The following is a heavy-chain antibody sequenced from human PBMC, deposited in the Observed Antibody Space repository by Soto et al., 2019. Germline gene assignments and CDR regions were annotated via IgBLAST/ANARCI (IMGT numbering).Heavy chain of an antibody. J-gene: IGHJ6*02. V-gene: IGHV4-30-4*01. CDR3: ARGVGYPNYYYYYGMDV. CDR2: IYYSGST. CDR1: GGSISSGDYY. Sequence: QVQLQESGPGLVKPSQTLSLTCTVSGGSISSGDYYWSWIRQPPGKGLEWIGYIYYSGSTYYNPSLTSRVTISVDTSKNQFSLKLSSVTAADTAVYYCARGVGYPNYYYYYGMDVWGQGTTVTVSS. D-gene: IGHD5-12*01.